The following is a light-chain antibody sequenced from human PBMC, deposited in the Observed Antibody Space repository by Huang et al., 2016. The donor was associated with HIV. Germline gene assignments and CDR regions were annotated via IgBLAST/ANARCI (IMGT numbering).Light chain of an antibody. V-gene: IGKV3-11*01. Sequence: IVLTQSPPTLSWYPGEAVTLTCKASHNIDNPLAWYHYKPRQPPRLIIYDASTRVTGIPGIFSGGGAGTLFTLTIDNLQADYFAHYFCQQHTDRPTFGGGSKV. CDR3: QQHTDRPT. CDR2: DAS. J-gene: IGKJ4*01. CDR1: HNIDNP.